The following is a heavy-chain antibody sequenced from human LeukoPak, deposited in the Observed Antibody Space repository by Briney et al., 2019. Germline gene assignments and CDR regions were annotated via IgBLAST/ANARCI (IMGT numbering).Heavy chain of an antibody. D-gene: IGHD3-10*01. CDR1: GGTFSSYA. V-gene: IGHV1-69*04. CDR3: ARENSGSRYYGSGSYYIPDY. CDR2: IIPILGIA. Sequence: GASVKVSGKASGGTFSSYAISWVRQAPGQGLEWMGRIIPILGIANYAQKFQGRVTITADKSTSTAYMELSSLRSEDTAVYYCARENSGSRYYGSGSYYIPDYWGQGTLVTVSS. J-gene: IGHJ4*02.